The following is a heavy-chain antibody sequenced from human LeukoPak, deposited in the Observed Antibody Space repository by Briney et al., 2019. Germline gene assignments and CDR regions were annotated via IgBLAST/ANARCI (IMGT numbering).Heavy chain of an antibody. CDR3: ARGRIAARSGRNYYYYGMDV. Sequence: SETLSLTCAVYGGSFSGYYWSWIRRPPGKGLEWIGEINHSGSTNYNPSLKSRVTISVDTSKNQFSLKLSSVTAADTAVYYCARGRIAARSGRNYYYYGMDVWGQGTTVTVSS. J-gene: IGHJ6*02. V-gene: IGHV4-34*01. D-gene: IGHD6-6*01. CDR1: GGSFSGYY. CDR2: INHSGST.